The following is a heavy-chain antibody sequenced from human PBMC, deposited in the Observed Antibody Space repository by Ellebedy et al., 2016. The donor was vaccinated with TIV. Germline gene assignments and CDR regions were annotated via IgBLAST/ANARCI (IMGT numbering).Heavy chain of an antibody. D-gene: IGHD6-13*01. Sequence: AASVKVSCKASGGTFSSYAISWVRQEPGQGLEWMGGIIPIFGTANYAQKFQRRVTITADESTSTAYMDLRRLRSEDTAVYYCARGSAAAGRGEFDYWGQGTLVTVSS. CDR2: IIPIFGTA. J-gene: IGHJ4*02. CDR3: ARGSAAAGRGEFDY. CDR1: GGTFSSYA. V-gene: IGHV1-69*13.